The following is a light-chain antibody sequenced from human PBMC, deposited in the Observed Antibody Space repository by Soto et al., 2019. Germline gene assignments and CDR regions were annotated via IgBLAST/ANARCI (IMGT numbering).Light chain of an antibody. V-gene: IGLV2-14*01. CDR3: CSFVRSNALV. Sequence: QSALTQPASLSGSPGQSITISCTGTSSDIGAYDYVSWFQQHPGKAPKLMISEVNNRPSGVSNRFSGSKSGNTAYLTISALQAEDEADYYCCSFVRSNALVFGGGTKLTVL. CDR2: EVN. CDR1: SSDIGAYDY. J-gene: IGLJ2*01.